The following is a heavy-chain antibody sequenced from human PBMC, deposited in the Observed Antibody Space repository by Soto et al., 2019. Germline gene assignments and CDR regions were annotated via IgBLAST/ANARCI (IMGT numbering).Heavy chain of an antibody. CDR1: GFPFSSYT. J-gene: IGHJ6*02. V-gene: IGHV3-7*01. Sequence: HPGGSLRLSCAASGFPFSSYTMSWVRQAPGKGLEWVANIKQDGSEKYYVDSVKGRFTISRDNAKNSLYLQMNSLRAEDTAVYYCARGLPPLLRYFDWLTYYYYGMDVWGQGTTVTVSS. D-gene: IGHD3-9*01. CDR3: ARGLPPLLRYFDWLTYYYYGMDV. CDR2: IKQDGSEK.